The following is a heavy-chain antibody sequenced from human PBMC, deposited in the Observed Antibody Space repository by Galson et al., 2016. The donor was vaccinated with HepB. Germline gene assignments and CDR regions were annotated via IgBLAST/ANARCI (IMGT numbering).Heavy chain of an antibody. CDR3: AKGWSGPDS. CDR2: ISSTSHST. Sequence: SLRLSCAASGFTFSHSALTWIRQAPGQGLEWVSAISSTSHSTYYADSVKGRFTISRDNAKNTLFLQMDSLKIDDTAVYYCAKGWSGPDSWGQGTLVTVPS. CDR1: GFTFSHSA. D-gene: IGHD3-3*01. V-gene: IGHV3-23*01. J-gene: IGHJ4*02.